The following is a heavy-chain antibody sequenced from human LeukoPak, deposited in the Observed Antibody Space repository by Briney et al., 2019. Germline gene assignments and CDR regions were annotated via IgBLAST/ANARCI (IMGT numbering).Heavy chain of an antibody. CDR3: VRHDIAAAGTED. J-gene: IGHJ4*02. V-gene: IGHV3-48*03. Sequence: PGGSLRLSCAASGFTSSSYEMNWVRQAPGKGLEWVSYISSSGSTIYYADSVKGRFTISRDNAKNSLYLQMNSLRTEDTAVYYCVRHDIAAAGTEDWGQGTLVTVSS. D-gene: IGHD6-13*01. CDR1: GFTSSSYE. CDR2: ISSSGSTI.